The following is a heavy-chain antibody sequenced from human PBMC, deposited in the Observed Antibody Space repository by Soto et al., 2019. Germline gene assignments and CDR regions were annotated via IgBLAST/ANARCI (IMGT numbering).Heavy chain of an antibody. J-gene: IGHJ6*02. Sequence: EVQLVESGGGLVQPGGSLRLSCGASGFTFRTYWLSWVRQVPGKGLEWVANINQDGSEKNYVDSVKDRFTISRDNDKKSLYLQMSSLRAEDTALYYWTKDGSTSWYSYDYHGMDVWGQGPTVTVSS. D-gene: IGHD5-18*01. V-gene: IGHV3-7*04. CDR3: TKDGSTSWYSYDYHGMDV. CDR1: GFTFRTYW. CDR2: INQDGSEK.